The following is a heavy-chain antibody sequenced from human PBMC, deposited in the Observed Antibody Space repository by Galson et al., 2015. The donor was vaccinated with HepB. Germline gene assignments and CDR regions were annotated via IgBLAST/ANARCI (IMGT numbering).Heavy chain of an antibody. D-gene: IGHD3-16*01. V-gene: IGHV1-69*04. Sequence: SVKVSCKASGGTFSSYAISWMRQAPGQGLEWMGRIIPILGIANYAQKFQGRVTITADKSTSTAYMNLSSLKSEDTAVYYCARASPQGGAFDIWGQGTMVTVSS. CDR2: IIPILGIA. J-gene: IGHJ3*02. CDR3: ARASPQGGAFDI. CDR1: GGTFSSYA.